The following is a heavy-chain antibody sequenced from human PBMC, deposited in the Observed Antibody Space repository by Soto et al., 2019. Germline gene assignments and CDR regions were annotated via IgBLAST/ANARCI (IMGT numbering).Heavy chain of an antibody. CDR2: INHSGST. Sequence: SETLSLTCAVYGGSFSGYYWSWIRQPPGKGLEWIGEINHSGSTNYNPSLKSRVTISVDTSKNQFSLKLSSVTAADTAVYYCARFFGQQLVRSRWFDPWGQGTLVTVSS. CDR1: GGSFSGYY. D-gene: IGHD6-13*01. CDR3: ARFFGQQLVRSRWFDP. J-gene: IGHJ5*02. V-gene: IGHV4-34*01.